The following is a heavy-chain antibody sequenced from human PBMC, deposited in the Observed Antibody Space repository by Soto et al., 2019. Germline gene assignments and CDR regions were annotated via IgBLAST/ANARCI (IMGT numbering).Heavy chain of an antibody. J-gene: IGHJ3*02. D-gene: IGHD5-12*01. CDR1: GYTFTGYY. Sequence: ASVKVSCKASGYTFTGYYMHWVRQAPGQGLEWMGWINPNSGGTNYAQKFQGRVTMTRDTSISTAYMELSRLRSDDTAVYYCARAAYSGYEGSHLSDAFDIWGQGTMVTVSS. CDR3: ARAAYSGYEGSHLSDAFDI. CDR2: INPNSGGT. V-gene: IGHV1-2*02.